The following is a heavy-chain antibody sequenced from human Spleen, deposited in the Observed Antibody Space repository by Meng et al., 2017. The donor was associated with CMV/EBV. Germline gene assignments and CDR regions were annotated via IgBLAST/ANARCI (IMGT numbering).Heavy chain of an antibody. CDR2: INPNRGGT. CDR1: GYTFTGYY. Sequence: ASVKVSCKASGYTFTGYYMHWVRQAPGQGLEWMGWINPNRGGTNYAQKFQGRVTMTRDTSISTAYMELSRLRSDDTAVYYCARDQDCSSTSCYGGWFDPWGQGTLVTVSS. D-gene: IGHD2-2*01. CDR3: ARDQDCSSTSCYGGWFDP. J-gene: IGHJ5*02. V-gene: IGHV1-2*02.